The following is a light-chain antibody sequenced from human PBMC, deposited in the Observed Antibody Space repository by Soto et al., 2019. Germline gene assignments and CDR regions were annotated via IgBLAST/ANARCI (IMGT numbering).Light chain of an antibody. CDR3: QQYNNWPPIT. J-gene: IGKJ5*01. CDR2: DAS. Sequence: EIVLTQSQVTLSLSPGESATLSCRAIRSVSSYLAWYQQRPGQAPRLLIYDASNRATGIPARFSGSGSGTEFTLTISSLQSEDFAVYYCQQYNNWPPITFGQGTRLEIK. CDR1: RSVSSY. V-gene: IGKV3-11*01.